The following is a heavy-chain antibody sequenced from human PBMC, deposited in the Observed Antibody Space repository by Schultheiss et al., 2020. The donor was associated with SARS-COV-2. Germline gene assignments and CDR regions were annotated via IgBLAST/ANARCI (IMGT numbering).Heavy chain of an antibody. CDR3: ATAYYYYYYGMDV. CDR1: GFTFSSYA. Sequence: GGSLRLSCAASGFTFSSYAMHWVRQAPGKGLEWVAVIWYDGSNKYYADSVKGRFTISRDDSKNSLYLQMNSLKTEDTAVYYCATAYYYYYYGMDVWGQGTTVTVSS. CDR2: IWYDGSNK. J-gene: IGHJ6*02. V-gene: IGHV3-30*07.